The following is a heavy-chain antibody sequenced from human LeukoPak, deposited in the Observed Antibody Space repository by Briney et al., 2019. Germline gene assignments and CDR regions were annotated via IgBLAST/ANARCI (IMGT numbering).Heavy chain of an antibody. D-gene: IGHD1-14*01. V-gene: IGHV4-59*01. J-gene: IGHJ4*02. CDR3: ARDRGGMATDFDF. CDR2: IYYSGTT. CDR1: GGSFSGYY. Sequence: SETLSLTCAVYGGSFSGYYWSWIRQPPGKGLEWIGYIYYSGTTNYNPSLKSRVTMSVDSSKSQFSLNLSSVTAADTAVYYCARDRGGMATDFDFWGQGTLVTVSS.